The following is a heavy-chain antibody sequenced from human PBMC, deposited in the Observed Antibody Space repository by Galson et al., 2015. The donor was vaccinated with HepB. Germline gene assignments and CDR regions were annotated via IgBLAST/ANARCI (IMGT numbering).Heavy chain of an antibody. V-gene: IGHV4-4*02. CDR2: IYHSGST. CDR3: AGYTPRNYYGSGSYVGY. D-gene: IGHD3-10*01. J-gene: IGHJ4*02. Sequence: ETLSLTCAVSGGSISSSNWWSWVRQPPGKGLEWIGEIYHSGSTNSNPSLKSRVTISVDKSKNQFSLKLSSVTAADTAVYYCAGYTPRNYYGSGSYVGYWGQGTLVTVSS. CDR1: GGSISSSNW.